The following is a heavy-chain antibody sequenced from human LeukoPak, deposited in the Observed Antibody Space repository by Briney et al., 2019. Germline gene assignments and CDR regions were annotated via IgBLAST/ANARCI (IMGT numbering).Heavy chain of an antibody. CDR2: INHSGST. Sequence: SETLSLTCAVYGGSFSGYYWSWIRQPPGKGLEWIGGINHSGSTNYNPSLKSRVTISVDTSKNQFSLKLSSVTAADTAVYYCTRGLQLRLLSYWFDPWGQGTLVTVSS. CDR3: TRGLQLRLLSYWFDP. J-gene: IGHJ5*02. V-gene: IGHV4-34*01. CDR1: GGSFSGYY. D-gene: IGHD5-18*01.